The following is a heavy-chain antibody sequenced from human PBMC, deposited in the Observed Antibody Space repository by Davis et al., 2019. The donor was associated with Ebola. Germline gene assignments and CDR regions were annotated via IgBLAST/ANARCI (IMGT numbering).Heavy chain of an antibody. CDR1: GGTFSSYA. J-gene: IGHJ4*02. V-gene: IGHV1-69*10. Sequence: SVKVSCKASGGTFSSYAISWVRQAPGQGLDWMGGIIPGVPKYAQDFQGRVTITADESTSTAYMELSSLRSEDTAMYYCARDRYSDGSGYFFEQSHWGQGTLVTVSS. CDR3: ARDRYSDGSGYFFEQSH. D-gene: IGHD3-22*01. CDR2: IIPGVP.